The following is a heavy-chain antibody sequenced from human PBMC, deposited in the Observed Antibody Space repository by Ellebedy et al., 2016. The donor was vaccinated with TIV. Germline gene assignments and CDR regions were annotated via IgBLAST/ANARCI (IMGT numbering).Heavy chain of an antibody. CDR1: GGTFTSYY. CDR3: ARGTDP. J-gene: IGHJ5*02. V-gene: IGHV1-46*01. Sequence: AASVKVSCKASGGTFTSYYMHWVRQAPGQGLEWMGMINPSGGITTYAQKFQGRVAMTSDTSTSTVYMDLSSRRSEDTAVYYCARGTDPWGQGTLVTVSS. CDR2: INPSGGIT.